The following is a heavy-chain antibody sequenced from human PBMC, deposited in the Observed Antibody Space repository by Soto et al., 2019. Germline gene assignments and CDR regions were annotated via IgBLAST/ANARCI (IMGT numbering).Heavy chain of an antibody. Sequence: SETLSLTCTVSGGSISSGDYYWSWIRQPPGKGLEWIGYTYYSGSTYYNPSLKSRVTISVDTSKNQFSLKLSSVTAADTAVYYCARVRFLEWLSMPYYFDYWGQGTLVTVSS. V-gene: IGHV4-30-4*01. CDR1: GGSISSGDYY. D-gene: IGHD3-3*01. CDR2: TYYSGST. J-gene: IGHJ4*02. CDR3: ARVRFLEWLSMPYYFDY.